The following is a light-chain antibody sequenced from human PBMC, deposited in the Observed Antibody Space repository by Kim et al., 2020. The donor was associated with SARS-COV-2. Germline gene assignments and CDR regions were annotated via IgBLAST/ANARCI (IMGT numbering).Light chain of an antibody. J-gene: IGLJ2*01. CDR2: FDD. Sequence: QRVTISCSGSSSNIGSNSVSWYQHVPGKAPKLVIYFDDLVPSGASDRFSGSKSGTSASLAITGLQSEDEADYYCAAWDDSLNALVFGGGTQLTVL. V-gene: IGLV1-36*01. CDR3: AAWDDSLNALV. CDR1: SSNIGSNS.